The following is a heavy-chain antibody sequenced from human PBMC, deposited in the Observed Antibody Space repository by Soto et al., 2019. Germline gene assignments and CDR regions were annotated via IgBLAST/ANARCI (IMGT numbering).Heavy chain of an antibody. CDR1: GYRFNSYS. V-gene: IGHV5-51*01. CDR3: ARTQEKNTWYFDY. Sequence: PXGSLKISCKGCGYRFNSYSIAWVRQMPGKGLEWMGIIFPPDSDTTYSPSFQGQVTISADKSISTAYVQWSSLKASDTAIYYCARTQEKNTWYFDYWGQGTLVTVSS. CDR2: IFPPDSDT. J-gene: IGHJ4*02.